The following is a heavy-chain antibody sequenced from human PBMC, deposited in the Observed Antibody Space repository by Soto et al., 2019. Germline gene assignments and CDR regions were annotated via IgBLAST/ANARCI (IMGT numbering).Heavy chain of an antibody. Sequence: QVHLVESGGGVVQPGRSLRLSCVASGFNFKAYGMHWVRQAPGKGLEWVAVISTDGTNQHHADSVKGRFTISRDNFKNSLFLQMNSLRAEDMAVYYCARGIASTSLVSFDVWGQGTMVTVS. D-gene: IGHD1-1*01. J-gene: IGHJ3*01. CDR2: ISTDGTNQ. CDR3: ARGIASTSLVSFDV. V-gene: IGHV3-30-3*01. CDR1: GFNFKAYG.